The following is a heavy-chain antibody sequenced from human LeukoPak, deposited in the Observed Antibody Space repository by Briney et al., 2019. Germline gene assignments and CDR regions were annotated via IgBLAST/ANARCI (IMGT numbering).Heavy chain of an antibody. CDR3: AKGITVMMVAPGY. CDR2: IYSNNTT. Sequence: GGSLRLSCAASGFTVSSNYMTWVRQAPGKGLEWVSVIYSNNTTFYADSVKGRFTISSDKSKNTLYLQMNSLRAEDTAVYYCAKGITVMMVAPGYWGQGSLVTVSS. V-gene: IGHV3-53*01. D-gene: IGHD3-22*01. CDR1: GFTVSSNY. J-gene: IGHJ4*02.